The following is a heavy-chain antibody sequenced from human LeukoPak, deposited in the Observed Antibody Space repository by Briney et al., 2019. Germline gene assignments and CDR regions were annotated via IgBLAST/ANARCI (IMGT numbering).Heavy chain of an antibody. D-gene: IGHD5-18*01. J-gene: IGHJ4*02. Sequence: GASLRLSCAASGFTFSSYAMSWVRQAPGKGLEWVSAISGSGGSTYYADSVKGRFTISRDNSKNTLYLQMNSLRAEDTTVYYCAKDGYSYGYGLDYWGQGTLVTVSS. CDR3: AKDGYSYGYGLDY. CDR2: ISGSGGST. V-gene: IGHV3-23*01. CDR1: GFTFSSYA.